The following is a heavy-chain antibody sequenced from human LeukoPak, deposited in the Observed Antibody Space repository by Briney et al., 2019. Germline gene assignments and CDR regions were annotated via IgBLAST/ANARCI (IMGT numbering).Heavy chain of an antibody. CDR2: IYSGGST. CDR3: ARVKYSGSYSDYMDV. D-gene: IGHD1-26*01. J-gene: IGHJ6*03. V-gene: IGHV3-66*02. Sequence: GGSLRLSCAASGFTVSSNYMSWVRQAPGKGLEWVSVIYSGGSTYYAGSVKGRFTISRDNSKNTLYLQMNSLRAEDTAVYYCARVKYSGSYSDYMDVWGKGTTVTVSS. CDR1: GFTVSSNY.